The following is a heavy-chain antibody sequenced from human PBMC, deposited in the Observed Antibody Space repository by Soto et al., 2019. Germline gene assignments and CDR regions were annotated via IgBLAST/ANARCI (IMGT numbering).Heavy chain of an antibody. J-gene: IGHJ4*02. D-gene: IGHD6-19*01. CDR1: GYTFTSYG. V-gene: IGHV1-18*01. Sequence: ASVKVSCKASGYTFTSYGISWVRQAPGQGLEWMGWISAYNGNTNYAQKLQGRVTMTTDTSTSTAYMELRSLRSDDTAVYYRARGVYSSGWYEYPRLDYWGQGTLVTVSS. CDR3: ARGVYSSGWYEYPRLDY. CDR2: ISAYNGNT.